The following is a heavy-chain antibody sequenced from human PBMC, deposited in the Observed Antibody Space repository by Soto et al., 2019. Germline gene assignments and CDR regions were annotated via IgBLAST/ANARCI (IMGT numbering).Heavy chain of an antibody. Sequence: SETLSLTCAVYGGSFSGYYWSWIRQPPGKGLERIGEINHSGSTNYNPSLKSRVTISVDTSKNQFSLKLSSVTAADTAVYYCARRSTSCYNFDYWDQGTLVTVSS. CDR3: ARRSTSCYNFDY. CDR2: INHSGST. CDR1: GGSFSGYY. D-gene: IGHD2-2*02. V-gene: IGHV4-34*01. J-gene: IGHJ4*02.